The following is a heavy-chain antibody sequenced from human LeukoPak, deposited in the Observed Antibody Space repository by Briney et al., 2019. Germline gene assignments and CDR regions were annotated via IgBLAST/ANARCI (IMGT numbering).Heavy chain of an antibody. CDR1: GFTVSTNY. J-gene: IGHJ4*02. CDR3: AAAVAGRGSRNNYLDY. D-gene: IGHD6-19*01. Sequence: GGSLRLSCAASGFTVSTNYMSWVRQAPGKGLEWVPLIYAGGSTYHADSVKGRFTISRDNSKNTLYLQMNSLRAEDTAVYYCAAAVAGRGSRNNYLDYWGQGTLVTVSS. V-gene: IGHV3-66*01. CDR2: IYAGGST.